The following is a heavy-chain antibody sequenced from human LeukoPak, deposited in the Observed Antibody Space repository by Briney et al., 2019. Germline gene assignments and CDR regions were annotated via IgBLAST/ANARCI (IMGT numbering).Heavy chain of an antibody. Sequence: SETLSLTCTVSGGSISSYYWSWIRQPPGKGLEWIGYIYYSGSTYYNPSLKSRVTISVDTSKNQFSLKLSSVTAADTAVYYCARQGPYSSSWYEAFDIWGQGTMVTVSS. CDR3: ARQGPYSSSWYEAFDI. CDR2: IYYSGST. CDR1: GGSISSYY. V-gene: IGHV4-59*04. J-gene: IGHJ3*02. D-gene: IGHD6-13*01.